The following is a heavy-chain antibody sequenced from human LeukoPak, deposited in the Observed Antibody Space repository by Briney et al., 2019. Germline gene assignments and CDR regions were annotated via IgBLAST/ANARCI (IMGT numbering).Heavy chain of an antibody. D-gene: IGHD3-10*01. CDR1: GGSISSSNW. CDR2: IYHSGYT. J-gene: IGHJ4*02. Sequence: KPSGTLSLTCAVSGGSISSSNWWSWVRQPPGEALEWIGSIYHSGYTYYNPSLKSRVTISVDTSKSQFSLKLSSVTAADTAVYYCARSSMFRGVTVDYWGQGTLVTVSS. CDR3: ARSSMFRGVTVDY. V-gene: IGHV4-4*02.